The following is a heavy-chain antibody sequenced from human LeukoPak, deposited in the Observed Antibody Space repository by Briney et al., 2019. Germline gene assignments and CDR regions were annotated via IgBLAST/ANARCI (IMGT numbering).Heavy chain of an antibody. CDR1: GGSISSGGYY. V-gene: IGHV4-31*03. CDR3: ARAPTPKHSGYDYVTQPIDY. CDR2: IYYSGST. D-gene: IGHD5-12*01. Sequence: SETLSLTCTVSGGSISSGGYYWSWIRQHPGKGLEWIGYIYYSGSTYYNPSLKSRVTISVDTSKNQFSLKLSSVTAADTAVYYCARAPTPKHSGYDYVTQPIDYWGQGTLVTVSS. J-gene: IGHJ4*02.